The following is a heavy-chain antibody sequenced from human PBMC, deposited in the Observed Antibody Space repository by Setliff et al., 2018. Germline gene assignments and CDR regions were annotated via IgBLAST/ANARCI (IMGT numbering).Heavy chain of an antibody. CDR2: INTNTGNP. CDR3: ARASRFGTIVYKGYYYMDV. D-gene: IGHD3-10*01. J-gene: IGHJ6*03. Sequence: GASVKVSCKASGYTFTAYYIHWMRQAPGQGLEWMGWINTNTGNPSYAQDFTGRFVFSLDTSVSTAYLQISSLKAEDTAVYYCARASRFGTIVYKGYYYMDVWGKGTTVTVSS. V-gene: IGHV7-4-1*02. CDR1: GYTFTAYY.